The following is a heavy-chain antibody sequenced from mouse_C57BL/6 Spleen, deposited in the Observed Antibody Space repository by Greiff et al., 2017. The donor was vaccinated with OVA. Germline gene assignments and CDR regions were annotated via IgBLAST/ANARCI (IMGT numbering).Heavy chain of an antibody. CDR3: ARGGTLTGTAY. V-gene: IGHV1-69*01. D-gene: IGHD4-1*01. CDR2: IDPSDSYT. Sequence: QVQLQQSGAELVMPGASVKLSCKASGYTFTSYWMHWVKQRPGQGLEWIGEIDPSDSYTTYNQKFKGKSTLPVDKSASTAYMQLSRLTSEDSAVYYCARGGTLTGTAYWGKGTLVTVSA. J-gene: IGHJ3*01. CDR1: GYTFTSYW.